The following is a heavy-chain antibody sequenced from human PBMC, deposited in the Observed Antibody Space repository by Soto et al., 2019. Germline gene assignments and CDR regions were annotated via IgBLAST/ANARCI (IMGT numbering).Heavy chain of an antibody. J-gene: IGHJ4*02. Sequence: GASVKVSCKASGYTFTSHDINWVRQATGQGLEWIGWMNPNSANTGHAQKFEDRVTMTMNTYINTAYMELSSLRSEDTAVYYCARVISSGSEAYYQYYFDSWGQGTLVTVSS. V-gene: IGHV1-8*01. CDR2: MNPNSANT. CDR3: ARVISSGSEAYYQYYFDS. CDR1: GYTFTSHD. D-gene: IGHD3-10*01.